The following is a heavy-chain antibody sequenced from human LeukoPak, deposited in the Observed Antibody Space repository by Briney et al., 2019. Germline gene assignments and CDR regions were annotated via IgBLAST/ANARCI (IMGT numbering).Heavy chain of an antibody. CDR1: GFTVSSNY. V-gene: IGHV3-53*01. J-gene: IGHJ4*02. Sequence: GGSLRLSCAASGFTVSSNYMSWVRQAPGKGLEWVSVIYSGGSTYYSGSVKGRFTISRDNSKNTLYLQMKSLRADDTAVYYCAREIIQLPGYFDYWGQGTLVTVSS. CDR3: AREIIQLPGYFDY. CDR2: IYSGGST. D-gene: IGHD5-18*01.